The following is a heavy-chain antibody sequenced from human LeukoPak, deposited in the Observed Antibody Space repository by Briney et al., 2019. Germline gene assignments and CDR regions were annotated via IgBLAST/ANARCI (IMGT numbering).Heavy chain of an antibody. Sequence: SETLSLTCAVSGGSISSSNWCSWVRQPPGKGLEWIGAIYHSGSTNYNPSLKSRVTISVDKSKNQFSLKLSSVTAADAAVYYCARGSGREGFDYWGQGTLVTVSS. CDR2: IYHSGST. CDR3: ARGSGREGFDY. J-gene: IGHJ4*02. D-gene: IGHD6-19*01. V-gene: IGHV4-4*02. CDR1: GGSISSSNW.